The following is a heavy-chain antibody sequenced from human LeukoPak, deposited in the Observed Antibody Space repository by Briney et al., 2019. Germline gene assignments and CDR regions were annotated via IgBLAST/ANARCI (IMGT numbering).Heavy chain of an antibody. CDR3: AREILPPSVAVAEGYFDY. Sequence: GGSLRLSCAASGFTFSSYGMHWVRQAPGKGLEWVAVIWYDGSNKYYADSVKGRFTISRDNSKNTLYLQMNSLRAEDTAVYYCAREILPPSVAVAEGYFDYWGQGTLVTVSS. CDR2: IWYDGSNK. J-gene: IGHJ4*02. V-gene: IGHV3-33*01. D-gene: IGHD6-19*01. CDR1: GFTFSSYG.